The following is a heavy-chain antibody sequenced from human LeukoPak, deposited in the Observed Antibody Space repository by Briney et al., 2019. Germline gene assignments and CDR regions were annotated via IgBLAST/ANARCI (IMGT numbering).Heavy chain of an antibody. CDR1: GGTFSSYA. CDR3: ARDDCSSTSCYGHYYYMDV. J-gene: IGHJ6*03. V-gene: IGHV1-69*13. Sequence: RASVKVSCKASGGTFSSYAISWVRQAPGQGLEWMGGIIPIFGTANYAQKFQGRVTITADESTSTAYMELSSLRAEDTAVYYCARDDCSSTSCYGHYYYMDVWGKGTTVTVSS. D-gene: IGHD2-2*01. CDR2: IIPIFGTA.